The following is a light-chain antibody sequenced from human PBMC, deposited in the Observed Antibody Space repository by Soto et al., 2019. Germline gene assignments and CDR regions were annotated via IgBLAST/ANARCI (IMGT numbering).Light chain of an antibody. CDR3: QHYNNWRPWA. Sequence: EIVMTQSPATLSVSPGERATLSCRASQSVSSNLAWYQQKPGQAPRLLIYGASTRAAGSPARSSGSRPGTEFTLTISGLQSEDFAVYDCQHYNNWRPWAFGQGTNLLIK. V-gene: IGKV3-15*01. CDR1: QSVSSN. J-gene: IGKJ2*01. CDR2: GAS.